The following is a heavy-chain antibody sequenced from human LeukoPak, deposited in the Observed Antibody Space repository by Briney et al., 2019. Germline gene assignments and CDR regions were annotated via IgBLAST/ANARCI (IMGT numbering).Heavy chain of an antibody. CDR1: GGSFSGYY. J-gene: IGHJ3*02. V-gene: IGHV4-34*01. CDR3: ATKGDGYYAFDI. D-gene: IGHD5-24*01. CDR2: INRSGST. Sequence: PSETLSLTCAVFGGSFSGYYWSWIRQPPGKGLEWIGEINRSGSTNYNPSLKSRVTMSVDASKNQFSLNLSSVTAVDTAVYYCATKGDGYYAFDIWGQGTMVTVSS.